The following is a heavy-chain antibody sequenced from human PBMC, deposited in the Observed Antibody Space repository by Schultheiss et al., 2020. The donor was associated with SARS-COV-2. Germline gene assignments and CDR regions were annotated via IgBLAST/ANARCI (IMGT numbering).Heavy chain of an antibody. CDR1: GGTFSSYA. Sequence: ASVKVSCKASGGTFSSYAISWVRQAPGQGLEWMGIINPSGGNTSYAQKFQGRVTMTRDTSTSTVYMELSRLRSDDTAVYYCARGGATNWHYYYGMDVWGQGTTVTVSS. J-gene: IGHJ6*02. CDR3: ARGGATNWHYYYGMDV. D-gene: IGHD7-27*01. V-gene: IGHV1-46*01. CDR2: INPSGGNT.